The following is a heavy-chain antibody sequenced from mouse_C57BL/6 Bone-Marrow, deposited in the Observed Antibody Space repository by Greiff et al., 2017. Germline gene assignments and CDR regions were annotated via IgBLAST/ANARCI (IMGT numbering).Heavy chain of an antibody. CDR3: ARDNPYYGSSDWYFDV. CDR2: INYDGSSN. Sequence: EVMLVESEGGLVQPGSSMKLSCTASGFTFSDYYMAWVRQVPEKGLEWVANINYDGSSNYYLDSLKSRFIISRDNAKNCLYLQMSSLKSEDTATYYCARDNPYYGSSDWYFDVWGTGTTVTVSS. CDR1: GFTFSDYY. D-gene: IGHD1-1*01. V-gene: IGHV5-16*01. J-gene: IGHJ1*03.